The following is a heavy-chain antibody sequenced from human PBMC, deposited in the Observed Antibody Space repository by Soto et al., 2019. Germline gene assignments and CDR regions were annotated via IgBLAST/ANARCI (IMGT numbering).Heavy chain of an antibody. D-gene: IGHD3-10*01. CDR1: GFTFDDYA. J-gene: IGHJ3*01. CDR2: ISWNSGSI. CDR3: AKDIWDMVRGVVGD. Sequence: GGSLRLSCAASGFTFDDYAMHWVRQAPGKGLEWVSGISWNSGSIGYADSVKGRFTISRDNAKNSLYLQMNSLRAEDTALYYCAKDIWDMVRGVVGDWGQGTMVTVSS. V-gene: IGHV3-9*01.